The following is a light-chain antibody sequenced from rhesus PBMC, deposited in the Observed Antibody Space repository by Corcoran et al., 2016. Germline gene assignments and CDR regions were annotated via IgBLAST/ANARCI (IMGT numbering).Light chain of an antibody. CDR2: KAS. CDR1: ENVNNY. V-gene: IGKV1-74*01. J-gene: IGKJ2*01. CDR3: QHGYGTPYS. Sequence: DIQMTQSPSSLSASVGDRVTITCRASENVNNYLNWYQQKPGKAPKLLIYKASTLQSGVPSRFSGSGSGTDDTFTISSLQPEDVATYYCQHGYGTPYSFGQGTKVEIK.